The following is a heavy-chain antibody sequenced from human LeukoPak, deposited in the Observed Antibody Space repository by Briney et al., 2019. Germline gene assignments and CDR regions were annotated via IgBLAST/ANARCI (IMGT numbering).Heavy chain of an antibody. CDR1: GLTFSNYA. CDR2: ISGSGSST. CDR3: AKGGLLPDCSGGSCYLSWFDP. D-gene: IGHD2-15*01. V-gene: IGHV3-23*01. Sequence: PGGSLRLSCAASGLTFSNYAMSWVRQAPGKGLEWVSVISGSGSSTYYADSVKGRFTISRDNSKNTLYLQMNSLRAEDTAVYYCAKGGLLPDCSGGSCYLSWFDPWGQGTLVTVSS. J-gene: IGHJ5*02.